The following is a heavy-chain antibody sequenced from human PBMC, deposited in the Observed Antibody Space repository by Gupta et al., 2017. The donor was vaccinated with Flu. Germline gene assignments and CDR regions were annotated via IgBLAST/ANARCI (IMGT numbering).Heavy chain of an antibody. J-gene: IGHJ4*02. CDR1: GYSISRGYY. V-gene: IGHV4-38-2*01. D-gene: IGHD2-15*01. CDR3: ARYCSGGSCYSEGDY. Sequence: QVQLQESGPGLLKPSETLSLTFAVPGYSISRGYYWGWIRQPPGKGLEWIGSIDHSGSTYYNPSRKSRVTISVDTSKNQFSLMLSSVTAADTAVYYCARYCSGGSCYSEGDYWGQGTLVTVSS. CDR2: IDHSGST.